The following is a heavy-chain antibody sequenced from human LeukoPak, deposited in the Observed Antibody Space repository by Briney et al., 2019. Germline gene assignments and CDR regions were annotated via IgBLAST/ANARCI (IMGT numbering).Heavy chain of an antibody. Sequence: GGSLTLSCAASGFTFSSYAMSWVRQAPGKGLEWVSTLSGSGASTSYADSVKGRFTISRDNSKNTLYLQMNSLRAEDTARYYCAKQKGYCSGGSCYSDYWGQGTLVTVSS. CDR2: LSGSGAST. CDR3: AKQKGYCSGGSCYSDY. J-gene: IGHJ4*02. V-gene: IGHV3-23*01. CDR1: GFTFSSYA. D-gene: IGHD2-15*01.